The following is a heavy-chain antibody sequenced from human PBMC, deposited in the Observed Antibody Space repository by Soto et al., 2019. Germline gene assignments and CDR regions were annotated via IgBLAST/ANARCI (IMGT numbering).Heavy chain of an antibody. Sequence: SVKVSCKXSGGTFSSYAISWVRQAPGQGLEWMGGIIPIFGTANYAQKFQGRVTITADESTSTAYMELSSLRSEDTAVYYCNAGPTTYYYGMDVWGQGTTVTVSS. D-gene: IGHD1-7*01. CDR2: IIPIFGTA. CDR3: NAGPTTYYYGMDV. J-gene: IGHJ6*02. V-gene: IGHV1-69*13. CDR1: GGTFSSYA.